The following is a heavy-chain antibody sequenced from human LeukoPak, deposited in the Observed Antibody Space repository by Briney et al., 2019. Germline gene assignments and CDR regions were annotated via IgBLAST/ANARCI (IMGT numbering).Heavy chain of an antibody. V-gene: IGHV1-69*02. CDR2: IIPILGIA. CDR1: GGTFSSSYP. J-gene: IGHJ4*02. CDR3: ARMILLLGDVLTVPPRGFDY. D-gene: IGHD3-9*01. Sequence: GGSVKVSCTASGGTFSSSYPISWVRQAPGQGLEWMGRIIPILGIASYAQKFRGRVTVSADKSTSTAYMELSSLRSEDTAVCYCARMILLLGDVLTVPPRGFDYWARAPWSPSPQ.